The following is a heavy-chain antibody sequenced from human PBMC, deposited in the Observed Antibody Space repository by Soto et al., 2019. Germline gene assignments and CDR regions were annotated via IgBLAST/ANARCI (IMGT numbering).Heavy chain of an antibody. D-gene: IGHD6-13*01. CDR3: ARRGFSMFMGYFYAMDV. CDR1: GYSFTNHW. V-gene: IGHV5-10-1*01. J-gene: IGHJ6*02. Sequence: GESLKISCKGSGYSFTNHWITSVRQMPGKGLEWMGKIDPADSYTNYNPSFHGHVTMSIDKSIDTAYLHWSSLKASDTAVYYCARRGFSMFMGYFYAMDVWGQGTTVTVSS. CDR2: IDPADSYT.